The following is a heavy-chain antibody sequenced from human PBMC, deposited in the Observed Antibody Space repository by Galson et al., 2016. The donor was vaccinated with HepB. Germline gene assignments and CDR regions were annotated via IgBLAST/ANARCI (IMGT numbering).Heavy chain of an antibody. V-gene: IGHV1-3*01. CDR2: INAGNGNT. CDR3: AREGGRYCGGDCYSGY. Sequence: SVKVSCKASGYTFTSYAMHWVRQAPGQRLEWMGWINAGNGNTKYSQKFQGRVTITRDTSASTAYMELSSLRSEDTAVYYCAREGGRYCGGDCYSGYWGQGTLVTVSS. CDR1: GYTFTSYA. J-gene: IGHJ4*02. D-gene: IGHD2-21*02.